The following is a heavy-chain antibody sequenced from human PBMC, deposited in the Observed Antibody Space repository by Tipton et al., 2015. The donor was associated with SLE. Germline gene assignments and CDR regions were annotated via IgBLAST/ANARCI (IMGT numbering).Heavy chain of an antibody. V-gene: IGHV4-59*11. CDR2: VYYSGST. J-gene: IGHJ4*02. Sequence: TLSLTCTVSGGSISSHYWSWIRQPPGKGLEWIGYVYYSGSTNYNPSLKSRVSFSLDTSKNQFSLNLKSLTAADTAVYYCARGGWSLDSWGQGTRVTVSS. CDR3: ARGGWSLDS. D-gene: IGHD2-15*01. CDR1: GGSISSHY.